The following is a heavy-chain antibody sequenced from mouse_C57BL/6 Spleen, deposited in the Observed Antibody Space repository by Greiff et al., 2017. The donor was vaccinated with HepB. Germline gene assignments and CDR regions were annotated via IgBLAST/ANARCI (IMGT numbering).Heavy chain of an antibody. D-gene: IGHD1-1*01. Sequence: EVQRVESGPELVKPGASVKIPCKASGYTFTDYNMDWVKQSHGKSLEWIGDINPNNGGTIYNQKFKGKATLTVDKSSSTAYMELRSLTSEDTAVYYCARESSNYWYFDVWGTGTTVTVSS. CDR1: GYTFTDYN. V-gene: IGHV1-18*01. CDR2: INPNNGGT. J-gene: IGHJ1*03. CDR3: ARESSNYWYFDV.